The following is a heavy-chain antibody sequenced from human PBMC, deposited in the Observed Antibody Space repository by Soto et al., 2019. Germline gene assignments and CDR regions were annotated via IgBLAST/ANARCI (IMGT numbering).Heavy chain of an antibody. D-gene: IGHD6-19*01. Sequence: GGSLRLSCAASGFTFSNYAISWVRQAPGKGLEWVSIISGSGDTSYYADSVKGRFTIPRDNSRNTLYLQMNSLRAGDSAKYYCAKEGTSGLYYFDYWGPGTLVTVSS. CDR3: AKEGTSGLYYFDY. J-gene: IGHJ4*02. CDR2: ISGSGDTS. CDR1: GFTFSNYA. V-gene: IGHV3-23*01.